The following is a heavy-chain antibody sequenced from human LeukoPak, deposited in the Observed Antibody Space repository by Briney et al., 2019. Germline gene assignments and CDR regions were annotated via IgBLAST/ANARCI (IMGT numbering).Heavy chain of an antibody. Sequence: GSLRLSCAASGFTFSSYSMNWVRQAPGKGPEWVSSISTSSGYIYYADSVKGRFTISRDNAKNSLSLQMNSLRAEDTAVYYCARVGDETGKADDAFDIWGQGTMVTVSS. D-gene: IGHD3-16*01. V-gene: IGHV3-21*01. J-gene: IGHJ3*02. CDR3: ARVGDETGKADDAFDI. CDR1: GFTFSSYS. CDR2: ISTSSGYI.